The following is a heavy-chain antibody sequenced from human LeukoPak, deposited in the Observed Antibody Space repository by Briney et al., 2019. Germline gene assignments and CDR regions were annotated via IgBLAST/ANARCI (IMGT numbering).Heavy chain of an antibody. J-gene: IGHJ5*02. V-gene: IGHV3-30-3*01. Sequence: PGGSLRLACAASGFTFSSYAMHWVRQAPGKGLEWVAVISYDGSNKYYADSVKGRFTISRDNSKNTLYLQMNSLRSEDTAVYYCAKGGYGGGRFDPWGQGTLVIVSS. CDR1: GFTFSSYA. CDR3: AKGGYGGGRFDP. CDR2: ISYDGSNK. D-gene: IGHD4-23*01.